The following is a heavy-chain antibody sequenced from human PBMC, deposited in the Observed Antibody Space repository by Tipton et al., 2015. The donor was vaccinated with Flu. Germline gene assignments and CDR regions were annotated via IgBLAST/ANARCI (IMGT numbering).Heavy chain of an antibody. CDR2: IYYSGST. CDR3: AREGGRLGWFLDA. V-gene: IGHV4-59*01. D-gene: IGHD3-3*01. J-gene: IGHJ5*02. CDR1: GGSISSYY. Sequence: LRLSCTVSGGSISSYYWSWIRQPPGKGLEWIGYIYYSGSTNYNPSLKSRVTISVDTSKNQFSLKLSSVTAADTAVYYCAREGGRLGWFLDAWGQGTLVTVSS.